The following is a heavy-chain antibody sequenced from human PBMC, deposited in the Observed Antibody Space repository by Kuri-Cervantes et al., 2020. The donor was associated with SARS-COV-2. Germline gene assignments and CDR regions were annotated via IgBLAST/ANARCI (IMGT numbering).Heavy chain of an antibody. Sequence: SETLSLTCTVSGGSISSHYWSWIRQPPGKGLEWIGYIYYSGSTDYNPSLKSRVTISVDTSKNQFSLKLSSVTAADTAVYYCARYNWNDDPYYYYMDVWGKGTTVTVSS. V-gene: IGHV4-59*08. J-gene: IGHJ6*03. D-gene: IGHD1-1*01. CDR1: GGSISSHY. CDR2: IYYSGST. CDR3: ARYNWNDDPYYYYMDV.